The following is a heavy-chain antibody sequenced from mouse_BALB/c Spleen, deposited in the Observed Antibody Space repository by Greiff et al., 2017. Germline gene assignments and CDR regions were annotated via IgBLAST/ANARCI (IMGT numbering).Heavy chain of an antibody. Sequence: VQLKESGPGLVKPSQSLSLTCTVTGYSITSDYAWNWIRQFPGNKLEWMGYISYSGSTSYNPSLKSRISITRDTSKNQFFLQLNSVTTEDTATYYCASYPLYDYDVEGNAMDYWGQGTSVTVSS. V-gene: IGHV3-2*02. CDR2: ISYSGST. CDR1: GYSITSDYA. D-gene: IGHD2-4*01. J-gene: IGHJ4*01. CDR3: ASYPLYDYDVEGNAMDY.